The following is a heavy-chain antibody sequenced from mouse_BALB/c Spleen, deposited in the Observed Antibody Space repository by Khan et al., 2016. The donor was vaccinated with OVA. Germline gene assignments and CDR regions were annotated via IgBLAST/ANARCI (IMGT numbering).Heavy chain of an antibody. CDR3: AREWGAWFPY. J-gene: IGHJ3*01. Sequence: QVQLQQSGAELARPGASVKLSCKASGYTFPDYNINWVKQRTGQGLEWIGEIYPGSNNTYYNEKFKGKATLTADKSSSTAYMQLSSLTSEDSAVYFGAREWGAWFPYWGQGTLVTVSA. V-gene: IGHV1-77*01. CDR1: GYTFPDYN. CDR2: IYPGSNNT.